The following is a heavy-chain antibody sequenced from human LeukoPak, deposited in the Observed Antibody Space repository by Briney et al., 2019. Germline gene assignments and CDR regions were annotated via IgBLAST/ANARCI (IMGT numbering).Heavy chain of an antibody. Sequence: SVKVSCKASGGTFNRYAISWVRQAPGQGLEWMGGIIPIIGTVNYAQKFQGRVTITADESTSTAYMELSSLRSEDTAVYYCATGFVAVAGISDYWGQGTLVTVSS. V-gene: IGHV1-69*13. CDR3: ATGFVAVAGISDY. J-gene: IGHJ4*02. D-gene: IGHD6-19*01. CDR1: GGTFNRYA. CDR2: IIPIIGTV.